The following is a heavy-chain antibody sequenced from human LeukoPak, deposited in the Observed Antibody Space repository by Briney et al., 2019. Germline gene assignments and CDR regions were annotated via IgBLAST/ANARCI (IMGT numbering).Heavy chain of an antibody. Sequence: GGSLRLSCAASGFTFSDYYMSWIRQAPGKGLEWVSYISSSGSTIYYADPVKGRFTISRDNAKNSLYPQMNSLRAEDTAVYYCARVGITIFGVVIIGDYFDYWGQGTLVTVSS. CDR3: ARVGITIFGVVIIGDYFDY. V-gene: IGHV3-11*01. J-gene: IGHJ4*02. D-gene: IGHD3-3*01. CDR1: GFTFSDYY. CDR2: ISSSGSTI.